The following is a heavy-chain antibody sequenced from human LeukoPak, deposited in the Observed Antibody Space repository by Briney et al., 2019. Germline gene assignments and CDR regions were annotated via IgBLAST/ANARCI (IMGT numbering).Heavy chain of an antibody. J-gene: IGHJ3*01. CDR2: IDWDDDE. CDR1: GFSLSTRLMC. CDR3: AHLYDIDYPTDDAFDV. V-gene: IGHV2-70*01. Sequence: SGPALVQPTQPLTLTCAFSGFSLSTRLMCVSWIRHPPAKTLEWLALIDWDDDEYYSTSLKTRLTICKDTSKNQVVLTMTNMAPVDTATYYCAHLYDIDYPTDDAFDVWGQGTMVTVSS. D-gene: IGHD3-9*01.